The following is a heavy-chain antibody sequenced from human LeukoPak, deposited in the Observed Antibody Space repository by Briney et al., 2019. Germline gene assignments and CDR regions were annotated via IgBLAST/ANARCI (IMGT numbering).Heavy chain of an antibody. CDR2: IYLGGST. CDR3: ARDSVTGSSHYFDY. Sequence: GGSLRLSCAASGFTFSDYYMSWIRQAPGRGLECVSVIYLGGSTNYADFVKGRFTISRDNSKNTVYLQMNSLRAEDTAVYYCARDSVTGSSHYFDYWGQGTLVTVSS. J-gene: IGHJ4*02. V-gene: IGHV3-53*01. D-gene: IGHD1-26*01. CDR1: GFTFSDYY.